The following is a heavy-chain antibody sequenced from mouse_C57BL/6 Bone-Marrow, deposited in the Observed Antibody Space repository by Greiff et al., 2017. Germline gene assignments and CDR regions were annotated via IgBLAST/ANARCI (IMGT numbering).Heavy chain of an antibody. CDR3: ARQSDGYDVARFAY. V-gene: IGHV5-12*01. CDR2: ISNGGGST. J-gene: IGHJ3*01. D-gene: IGHD2-2*01. Sequence: EVKLVESGGGLVQPGGSLKLSCAASGFTFSDYYMYWVRQTPEKRLEWVAYISNGGGSTYYPDTVKGRFTLSRYNAKTTQYLQMSRLKSEDAAMFYCARQSDGYDVARFAYWGQGTMVTVSA. CDR1: GFTFSDYY.